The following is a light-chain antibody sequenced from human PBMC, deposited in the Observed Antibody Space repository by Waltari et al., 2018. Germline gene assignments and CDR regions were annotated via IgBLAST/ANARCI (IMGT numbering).Light chain of an antibody. CDR2: DAS. CDR3: QHRGTWPLS. Sequence: EIVLTQSPATLSMSPGERATLSCRASQSVNKYLAWYQQRPGQAPRLLIYDASTRATGIPARFSGSGSVTEFTLTISSLEPEDFALYYCQHRGTWPLSFGPGTTV. J-gene: IGKJ3*01. V-gene: IGKV3-11*01. CDR1: QSVNKY.